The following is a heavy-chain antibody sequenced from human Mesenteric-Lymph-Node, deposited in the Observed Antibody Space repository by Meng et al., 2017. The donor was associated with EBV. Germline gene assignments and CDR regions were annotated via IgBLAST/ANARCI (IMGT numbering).Heavy chain of an antibody. V-gene: IGHV4-39*07. Sequence: LQLQESGPGLVKPSETLSLTCTIAGGSIISSYYWGWIRQPPGRGLEWIASVYYSGSAFYNPSLKSRVTTSVDTSKNQFSLKLSSVTAADTAVYYCALIIVGATHFDYWGQGTLVTVSS. J-gene: IGHJ4*02. CDR2: VYYSGSA. CDR3: ALIIVGATHFDY. CDR1: GGSIISSYY. D-gene: IGHD1-26*01.